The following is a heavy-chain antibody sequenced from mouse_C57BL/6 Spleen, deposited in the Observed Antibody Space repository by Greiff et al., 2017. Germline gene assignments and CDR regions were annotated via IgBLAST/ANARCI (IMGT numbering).Heavy chain of an antibody. D-gene: IGHD2-2*01. Sequence: QVQLQQSGPELVKPGASVKISCKASGYSFTSYYIHWVKQRPGQGLEWIGWIYPGSGNTKYNEKFKGKATLTADTSSSTAYMQLSSLTSEDSAVYYCARLCLLLYFDYWGQGTTLTVSS. V-gene: IGHV1-66*01. J-gene: IGHJ2*01. CDR1: GYSFTSYY. CDR2: IYPGSGNT. CDR3: ARLCLLLYFDY.